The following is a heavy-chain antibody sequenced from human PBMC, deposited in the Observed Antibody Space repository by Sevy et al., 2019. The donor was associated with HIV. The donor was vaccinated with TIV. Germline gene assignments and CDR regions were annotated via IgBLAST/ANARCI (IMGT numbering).Heavy chain of an antibody. CDR3: ARDGGWYNYAPSDY. CDR1: GFSFSSHG. J-gene: IGHJ4*02. D-gene: IGHD1-1*01. V-gene: IGHV3-30*03. CDR2: ISYEGNKK. Sequence: GGSLRLSCAASGFSFSSHGMHWVRQAPGKGLEWQSVISYEGNKKYYADSVKGRFTISRDNSKNTLYLEMNSLRPEDTAVYYCARDGGWYNYAPSDYWGQGTLVTVSS.